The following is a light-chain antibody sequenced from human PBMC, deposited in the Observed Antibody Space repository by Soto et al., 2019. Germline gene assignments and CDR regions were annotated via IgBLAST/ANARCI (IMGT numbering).Light chain of an antibody. Sequence: QSVLTQPASVSGSPGQSITISCNGTSSDVGFYNHVSWYQQHPGKAPKLMISDVTNRPSGVSDRFSGSKSGNTASLTISGLQTEDEADYYCMSFTTSIIYVFGSGTKVTVL. V-gene: IGLV2-14*01. J-gene: IGLJ1*01. CDR1: SSDVGFYNH. CDR2: DVT. CDR3: MSFTTSIIYV.